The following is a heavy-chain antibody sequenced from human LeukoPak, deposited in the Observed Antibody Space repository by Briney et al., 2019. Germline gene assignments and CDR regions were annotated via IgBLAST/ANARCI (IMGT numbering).Heavy chain of an antibody. D-gene: IGHD2-2*01. V-gene: IGHV3-21*01. CDR1: GFTFSSYS. CDR2: ICSSSSYI. CDR3: ARGGGVCSSTSCYDGY. J-gene: IGHJ4*02. Sequence: PGGSLRLSCAASGFTFSSYSMNWVRQAPGKGLEWVSSICSSSSYIYYADSVKGRFTISRDNAKNSLYLQMNSLRAEDTAVYYCARGGGVCSSTSCYDGYWGQGTLVTVSS.